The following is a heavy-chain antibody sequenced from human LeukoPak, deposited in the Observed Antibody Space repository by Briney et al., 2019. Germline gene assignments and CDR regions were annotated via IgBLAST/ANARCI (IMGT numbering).Heavy chain of an antibody. CDR2: ISGSGGST. V-gene: IGHV3-23*01. D-gene: IGHD2-2*01. Sequence: GGSLRLSCAASGFTFSSYGMSWVRQAPGKGLEWVSAISGSGGSTYYADPVKGRFTISRDNSKNTLYLQMNSLRAEDTAVYYCAKDWDQLLYYFDYWGQGTLVTVSS. J-gene: IGHJ4*02. CDR3: AKDWDQLLYYFDY. CDR1: GFTFSSYG.